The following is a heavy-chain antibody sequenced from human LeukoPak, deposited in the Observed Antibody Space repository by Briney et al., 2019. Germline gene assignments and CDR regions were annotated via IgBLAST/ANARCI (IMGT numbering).Heavy chain of an antibody. CDR2: INHSGST. Sequence: PSETLSLTCAVYGGSFSGYYWSWIRQPPGKGLEWIGEINHSGSTNYNPSLKSRVTISVDTSKNQFSLKLSSVTAAGTAVYYCASLRERSYYARGFDYWGQGTLVTVSS. J-gene: IGHJ4*02. CDR3: ASLRERSYYARGFDY. CDR1: GGSFSGYY. V-gene: IGHV4-34*01. D-gene: IGHD1-26*01.